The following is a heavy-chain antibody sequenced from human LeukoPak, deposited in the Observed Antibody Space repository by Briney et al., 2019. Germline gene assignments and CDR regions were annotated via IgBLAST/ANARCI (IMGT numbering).Heavy chain of an antibody. J-gene: IGHJ4*02. D-gene: IGHD5-18*01. CDR1: GFTFDDYG. Sequence: PGGSLRLSCAASGFTFDDYGMSWVRQAPGKGLEWVSGINWNGGSTGYANSVKGRFTISRDNSKNTLYLQMNSLRAEDTAVYYCAKDHRESYGRWGLDYWGQGTLVTVSS. CDR2: INWNGGST. V-gene: IGHV3-20*04. CDR3: AKDHRESYGRWGLDY.